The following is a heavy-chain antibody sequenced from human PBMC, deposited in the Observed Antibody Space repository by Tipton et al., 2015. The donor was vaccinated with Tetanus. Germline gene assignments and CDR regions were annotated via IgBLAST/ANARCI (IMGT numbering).Heavy chain of an antibody. Sequence: TLSLTCTVAGDSISSGGYYWNWVRQNPGKGLEWLGYIFSGGTTFYSPSLNGRVSMSLDTSKNLFALRLASVTAADTAVYYCARGITDGYNRRLDYWGQGILVAVSP. J-gene: IGHJ4*02. CDR3: ARGITDGYNRRLDY. CDR1: GDSISSGGYY. D-gene: IGHD5-24*01. CDR2: IFSGGTT. V-gene: IGHV4-31*03.